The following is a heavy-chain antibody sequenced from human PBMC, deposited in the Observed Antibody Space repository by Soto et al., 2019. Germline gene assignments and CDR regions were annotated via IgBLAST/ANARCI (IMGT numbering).Heavy chain of an antibody. J-gene: IGHJ4*02. CDR3: ARSNDYGDYGY. D-gene: IGHD4-17*01. CDR2: IYYSGST. CDR1: GGSISSGGYY. Sequence: SETLFLTCTVSGGSISSGGYYWSWIRQHPGKGLEWIGYIYYSGSTYYNPSLKSRVTILVDTSKNQFSLKLSFVIAADTAVYYCARSNDYGDYGYWGQGTLVTVSS. V-gene: IGHV4-31*03.